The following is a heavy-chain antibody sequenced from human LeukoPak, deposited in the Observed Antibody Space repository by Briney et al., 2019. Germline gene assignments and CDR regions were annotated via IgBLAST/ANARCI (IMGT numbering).Heavy chain of an antibody. CDR3: ARDLGYSGYDFDY. V-gene: IGHV3-48*04. CDR2: ISSSSSTI. J-gene: IGHJ4*02. D-gene: IGHD5-12*01. Sequence: GGSLRLSCAVSGFTFSSYSMNWVRQAPGKGLEWVSYISSSSSTIYYADSVKGRFTISRDNAKNSLYLQMNSLRAEDTAVYYCARDLGYSGYDFDYWGQGTLVTVSS. CDR1: GFTFSSYS.